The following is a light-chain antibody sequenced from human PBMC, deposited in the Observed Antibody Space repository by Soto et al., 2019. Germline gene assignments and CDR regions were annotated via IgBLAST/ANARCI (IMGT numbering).Light chain of an antibody. J-gene: IGLJ2*01. CDR1: SDDIGAYNF. CDR3: GSYTRNYTLV. Sequence: QSALTQPASVSGSPGQSITISCTGTSDDIGAYNFVSWYQQHPGKAPRLMISDVTDRPSGVSNRFSGSKSGNTASLTISGLQAEDEAYYYCGSYTRNYTLVFGGGTKLTVL. V-gene: IGLV2-14*03. CDR2: DVT.